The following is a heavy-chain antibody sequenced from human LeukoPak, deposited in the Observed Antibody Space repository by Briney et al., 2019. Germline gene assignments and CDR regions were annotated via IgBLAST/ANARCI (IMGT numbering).Heavy chain of an antibody. V-gene: IGHV1-8*02. CDR1: GYTFTSYD. CDR3: ATDVYSSSSLYQH. D-gene: IGHD6-6*01. CDR2: MNANSGDT. Sequence: ASVKLSCKASGYTFTSYDINWVRQAPGQGLEWMGWMNANSGDTGYAQKFQGRVTMTRNTSISTAYMELSRLRSEDTAVYYCATDVYSSSSLYQHWGQGTLVTVSS. J-gene: IGHJ1*01.